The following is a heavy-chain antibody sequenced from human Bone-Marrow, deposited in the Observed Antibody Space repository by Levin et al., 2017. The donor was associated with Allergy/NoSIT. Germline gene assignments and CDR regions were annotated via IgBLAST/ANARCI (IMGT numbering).Heavy chain of an antibody. CDR2: IYYGGDT. D-gene: IGHD1-26*01. J-gene: IGHJ4*02. CDR1: GASISSDYYY. CDR3: ARVSLGGRYYNPMSY. V-gene: IGHV4-39*07. Sequence: PSETLSLTCTVSGASISSDYYYWAWIRQSPGKGLDWIGNIYYGGDTYHNPSLKSRVTISVDSSRNQVSLKLSSVTAADTAVYYCARVSLGGRYYNPMSYWGQGTLVSVSS.